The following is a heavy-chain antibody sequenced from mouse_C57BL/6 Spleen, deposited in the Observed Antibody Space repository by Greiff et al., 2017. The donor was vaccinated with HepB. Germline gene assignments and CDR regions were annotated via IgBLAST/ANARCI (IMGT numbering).Heavy chain of an antibody. D-gene: IGHD2-4*01. CDR3: AREAYDYHYYAMDY. J-gene: IGHJ4*01. V-gene: IGHV1-76*01. CDR1: GYTFTDYY. CDR2: IYPGSGNT. Sequence: VQLQQSGAELVRPGASVKLSCKASGYTFTDYYINWVKQRPGQGLEWIARIYPGSGNTYYNEKFKGKATLTAEKSSSTAYMQLSSLTSEDSAVYFCAREAYDYHYYAMDYWGQGTSVTVSS.